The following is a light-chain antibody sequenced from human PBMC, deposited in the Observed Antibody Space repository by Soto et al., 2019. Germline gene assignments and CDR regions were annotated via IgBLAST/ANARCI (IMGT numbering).Light chain of an antibody. V-gene: IGKV4-1*01. J-gene: IGKJ4*01. CDR2: WAS. CDR1: QSVLYSSNNKND. CDR3: QQYYSTRLT. Sequence: DIVMTQSPDSLAVSLGERATINCTSSQSVLYSSNNKNDLAWYQQKPGQPPKLLIYWASTRESGVPDRFSGSGSGTDFTLTISSRQAQDVAVYYCQQYYSTRLTFGGGPKVEIK.